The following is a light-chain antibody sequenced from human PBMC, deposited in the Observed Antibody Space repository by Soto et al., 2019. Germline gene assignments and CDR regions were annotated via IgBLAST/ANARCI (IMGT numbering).Light chain of an antibody. CDR1: QTVASN. V-gene: IGKV3-15*01. CDR2: GAS. Sequence: EIVMTQSPATLSVSPGERATLSCRASQTVASNLAWYQQKPGQAPRLLIHGASTRATGVSARFSGSGSGTEFTLTISSLQSEAFAVYYCQQYHNWPPQYTFGQGTKLQIK. J-gene: IGKJ2*01. CDR3: QQYHNWPPQYT.